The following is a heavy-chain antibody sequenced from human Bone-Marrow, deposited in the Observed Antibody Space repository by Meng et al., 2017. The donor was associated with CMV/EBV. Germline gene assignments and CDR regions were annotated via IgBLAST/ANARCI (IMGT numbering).Heavy chain of an antibody. CDR2: IKSITDGGTT. CDR1: GFTFSNAW. Sequence: GGSLRLSCAASGFTFSNAWMSWVRQAPGKGLEWVGRIKSITDGGTTDYAAPGKGRFIISRDDSKSTLYLQMNSLKPEDTAVYYCTTYCSSTSCPAAAGWYFDLWGRGTLVTVSS. J-gene: IGHJ2*01. CDR3: TTYCSSTSCPAAAGWYFDL. D-gene: IGHD2-2*01. V-gene: IGHV3-15*01.